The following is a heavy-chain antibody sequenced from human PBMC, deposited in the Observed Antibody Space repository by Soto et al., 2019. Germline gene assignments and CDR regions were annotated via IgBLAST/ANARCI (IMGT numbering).Heavy chain of an antibody. Sequence: SETLSVTGPGSGGAVSRGSYYWSWLRQPPGKGLEWIGYIYYSGSTNYNPSLKSRVTMSVDTSQNQFSLRLNSFTAADTAVYDCARGADTALVRGYKWYEPSGQGSLVTVS. CDR3: ARGADTALVRGYKWYEP. CDR2: IYYSGST. J-gene: IGHJ5*02. D-gene: IGHD5-18*01. V-gene: IGHV4-61*01. CDR1: GGAVSRGSYY.